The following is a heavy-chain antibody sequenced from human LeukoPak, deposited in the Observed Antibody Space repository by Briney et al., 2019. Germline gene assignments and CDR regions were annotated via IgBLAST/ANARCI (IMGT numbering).Heavy chain of an antibody. D-gene: IGHD4-17*01. Sequence: ASVKVSCKASEYTCAGYYMHWVRQAPGQGLEWMGRINPNSGGTNYAQTFQGRATMTRDTSISTAYMELSRLRSDDTAVYYCARADSDYGDYGYWGQGTLVTLSS. J-gene: IGHJ4*02. CDR1: EYTCAGYY. CDR2: INPNSGGT. V-gene: IGHV1-2*06. CDR3: ARADSDYGDYGY.